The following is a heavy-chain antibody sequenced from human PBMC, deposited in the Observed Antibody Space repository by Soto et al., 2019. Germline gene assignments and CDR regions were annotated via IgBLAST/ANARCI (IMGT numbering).Heavy chain of an antibody. V-gene: IGHV3-30*18. D-gene: IGHD3-9*01. Sequence: GGSLRLSCAASGFTFSSYGMHWVRQAPGKGLERVAVISYDGSNKYYADSVKGRFTISRDNSKNTLYLQMNSLRAEDTAVYYCAKEGAKGYDILTGYYNWGQGTLVTVSS. CDR3: AKEGAKGYDILTGYYN. CDR2: ISYDGSNK. CDR1: GFTFSSYG. J-gene: IGHJ4*02.